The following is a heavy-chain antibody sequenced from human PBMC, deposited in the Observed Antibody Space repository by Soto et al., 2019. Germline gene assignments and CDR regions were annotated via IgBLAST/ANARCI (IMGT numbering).Heavy chain of an antibody. J-gene: IGHJ4*02. V-gene: IGHV4-39*01. CDR2: IYYSGST. D-gene: IGHD3-3*01. Sequence: SETLSLTCTVSGGSISSSSYYWGWIRQPPGKGLEWIGSIYYSGSTYYNPSLKSRVTISVDTSKNQFSLKLSSVTAADTAVYYCARHKRFFTTRGRSGNFDYWGQGTLVTVSS. CDR1: GGSISSSSYY. CDR3: ARHKRFFTTRGRSGNFDY.